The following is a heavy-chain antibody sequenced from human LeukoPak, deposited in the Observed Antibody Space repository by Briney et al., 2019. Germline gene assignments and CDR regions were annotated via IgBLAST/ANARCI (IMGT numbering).Heavy chain of an antibody. CDR1: GFTFSSYW. CDR2: INGDGRNI. CDR3: ARIYLKMASAS. V-gene: IGHV3-74*01. D-gene: IGHD2-8*01. J-gene: IGHJ5*02. Sequence: GGSLRLSCVASGFTFSSYWMHWVRQDPRKGLVWVSRINGDGRNINYADSVRGRFTISRDNAKNSVSLQMNSLRVEDTAVYYCARIYLKMASASWGQGTLVTASS.